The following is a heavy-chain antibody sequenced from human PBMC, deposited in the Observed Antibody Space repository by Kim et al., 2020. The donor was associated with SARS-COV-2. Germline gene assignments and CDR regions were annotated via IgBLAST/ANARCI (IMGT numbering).Heavy chain of an antibody. Sequence: GGSLRLSCAASGFSFSSYWMSWVRQATGKGLEWVASIKQDLSEKNYVDSVKGRFTISRDNAKNSLSLQMDSLRAEDTAMYYCVRDDNWNGIHFWGQGTLVTVSS. CDR1: GFSFSSYW. CDR3: VRDDNWNGIHF. CDR2: IKQDLSEK. D-gene: IGHD1-20*01. J-gene: IGHJ4*02. V-gene: IGHV3-7*03.